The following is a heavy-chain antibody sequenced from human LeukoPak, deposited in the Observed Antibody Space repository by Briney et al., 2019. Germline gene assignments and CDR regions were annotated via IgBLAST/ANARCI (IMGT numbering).Heavy chain of an antibody. V-gene: IGHV4-31*03. J-gene: IGHJ4*02. Sequence: SETLSLTCTVSGGSISSGGYYWSWIRQHPGKGLEWIGYIYYSGSTYYNPSLKSRVTISVDTSKNQFSLKLSSVTAADTAVYYCARGKWHSSSSFDYWGQGTLVTVSS. CDR1: GGSISSGGYY. CDR3: ARGKWHSSSSFDY. CDR2: IYYSGST. D-gene: IGHD6-6*01.